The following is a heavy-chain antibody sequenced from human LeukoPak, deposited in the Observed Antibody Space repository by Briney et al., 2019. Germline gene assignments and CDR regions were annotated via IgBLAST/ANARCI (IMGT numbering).Heavy chain of an antibody. CDR2: IRYDGTNK. J-gene: IGHJ6*02. CDR3: ARDPRWQWDYGMDV. CDR1: RFTFTSYV. D-gene: IGHD4-23*01. V-gene: IGHV3-30*02. Sequence: GGGLRLSCAASRFTFTSYVMHWVRQAPARGRGGVAFIRYDGTNKYYADSVKGRFTISRDNSKTSLYLQMNSLRAEDTAVYYCARDPRWQWDYGMDVWGQGTTVTVSS.